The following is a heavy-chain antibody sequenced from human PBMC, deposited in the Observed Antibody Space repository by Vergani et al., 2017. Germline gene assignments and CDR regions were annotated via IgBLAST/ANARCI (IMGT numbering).Heavy chain of an antibody. CDR3: TRSECSGTTCYGHYFDL. D-gene: IGHD2-15*01. Sequence: VELLESGGGLAQPGGSLRVSCSASGLRVTTYYMSWVRQAPGKGLEWVSVIKSDGRTSYAESVRGRFTISRDTSRNAVYLQMNILRVEDTGVYYCTRSECSGTTCYGHYFDLWGHGSLVTVSS. V-gene: IGHV3-66*02. CDR2: IKSDGRT. CDR1: GLRVTTYY. J-gene: IGHJ4*01.